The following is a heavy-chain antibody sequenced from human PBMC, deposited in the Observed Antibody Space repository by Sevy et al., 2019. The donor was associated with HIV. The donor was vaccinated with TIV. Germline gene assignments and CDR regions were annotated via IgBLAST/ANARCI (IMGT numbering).Heavy chain of an antibody. CDR3: TTDRGRTSSMYFDL. CDR2: IKSNSNGGTI. J-gene: IGHJ2*01. CDR1: GFTFSRAW. V-gene: IGHV3-15*01. Sequence: GGSLRLSCAASGFTFSRAWMSWVRQAPGKGLGWVGRIKSNSNGGTIDYAAPVKGRFSISRDDSENTVYLQMNSLNTEDTATYYCTTDRGRTSSMYFDLWGRGTLVTVSS. D-gene: IGHD3-10*01.